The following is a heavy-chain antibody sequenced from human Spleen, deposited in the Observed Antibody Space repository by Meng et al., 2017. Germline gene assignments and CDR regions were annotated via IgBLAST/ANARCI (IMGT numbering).Heavy chain of an antibody. V-gene: IGHV3-30*03. D-gene: IGHD2-15*01. CDR2: ISYDGSNK. J-gene: IGHJ4*02. CDR1: GFSLSNYW. CDR3: ATTGYCSGGDCPPDY. Sequence: GESLKISCAASGFSLSNYWMSWVRQAPGKGLEWVALISYDGSNKYYADSVKGRFTISRDNSKNTLYLQMNSLRAEDTAVYYCATTGYCSGGDCPPDYWGQGTLVTVSS.